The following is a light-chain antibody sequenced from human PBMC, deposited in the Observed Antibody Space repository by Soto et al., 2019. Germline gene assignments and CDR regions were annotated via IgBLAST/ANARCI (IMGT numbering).Light chain of an antibody. CDR2: SDD. Sequence: QSVLTQPPSASGTPGQRVTISCSGSSSNIGSNYVYWYQQVPGTAPKLLIYSDDQRPSGVPDRFSGSKSGTSASLAISGLRSEDEADYYCAAWDDSLSGSYVFGTGTQLTVL. CDR3: AAWDDSLSGSYV. CDR1: SSNIGSNY. V-gene: IGLV1-47*02. J-gene: IGLJ1*01.